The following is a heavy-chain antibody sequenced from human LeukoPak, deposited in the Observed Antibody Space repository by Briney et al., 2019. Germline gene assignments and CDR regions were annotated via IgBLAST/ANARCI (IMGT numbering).Heavy chain of an antibody. Sequence: ASVKVSCKASGYTFTNYGINWVRQAPGQGLEWMGWIGAYNNNTNYAQKLQGRVTMTTDTSTSTAYMELRSLRSDDTAVYYCARDLDQYSGRFGGFGHDFWGQGTLVTVSS. J-gene: IGHJ4*02. CDR3: ARDLDQYSGRFGGFGHDF. CDR1: GYTFTNYG. D-gene: IGHD1-26*01. CDR2: IGAYNNNT. V-gene: IGHV1-18*01.